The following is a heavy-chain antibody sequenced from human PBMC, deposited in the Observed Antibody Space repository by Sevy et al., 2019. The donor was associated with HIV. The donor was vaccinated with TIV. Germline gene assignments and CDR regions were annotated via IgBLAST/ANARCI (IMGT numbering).Heavy chain of an antibody. CDR1: GFSFGDYA. CDR3: TRGKGAQSIFDY. V-gene: IGHV3-49*04. J-gene: IGHJ4*02. D-gene: IGHD3-16*01. CDR2: LKNKARGGTL. Sequence: GGSLRLSCTASGFSFGDYAMNWVRQAPGKGLEWVAFLKNKARGGTLDHAASVKGRFTISRDDSKSIVYLKMNDLRTEDTGVYYCTRGKGAQSIFDYWGQGALVTVSS.